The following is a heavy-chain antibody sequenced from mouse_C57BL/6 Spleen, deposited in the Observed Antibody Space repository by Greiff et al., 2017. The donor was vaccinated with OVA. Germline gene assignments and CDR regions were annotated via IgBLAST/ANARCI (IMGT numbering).Heavy chain of an antibody. J-gene: IGHJ2*01. CDR3: ARELTGYFDY. V-gene: IGHV1-4*01. Sequence: QVQLKQPGAELARPGASVKMSCKASGYTFTSYTMHWVKQRPGQGLEWIGYINPSSGYTKYNQKFKDKATLTADKSSSTAYMQLSSLTSDDSAVYYCARELTGYFDYWGQGTTLTVSS. CDR2: INPSSGYT. D-gene: IGHD4-1*01. CDR1: GYTFTSYT.